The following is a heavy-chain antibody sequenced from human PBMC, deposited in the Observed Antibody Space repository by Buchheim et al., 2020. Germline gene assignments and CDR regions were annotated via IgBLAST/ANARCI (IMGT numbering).Heavy chain of an antibody. CDR2: LYNSWST. CDR1: GVSISDYY. V-gene: IGHV4-59*01. CDR3: AGDYFDSSGYSDY. D-gene: IGHD3-22*01. J-gene: IGHJ4*02. Sequence: QVQLQESGPGLVEPSETLSLTCTVSGVSISDYYWSWIRQPPGQGLEWVGYLYNSWSTNFNPSLKIRITITIDTSKNQFSLTLSSVTAADTAVYYCAGDYFDSSGYSDYWGQGTL.